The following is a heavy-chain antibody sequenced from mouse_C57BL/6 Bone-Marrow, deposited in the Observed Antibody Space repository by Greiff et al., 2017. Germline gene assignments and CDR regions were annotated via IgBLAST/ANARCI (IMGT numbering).Heavy chain of an antibody. Sequence: EVKLQESGEGLVKPGGSLKLSCAASGFTFSSYAMSWVRQTPEKRLEWVAYISSGGDYIYYADTVKGRFTISRDNARNTLYLQMSSLKSEDTAMYYCTREGYGSSPGAYWGQGTLVTVSA. CDR2: ISSGGDYI. J-gene: IGHJ3*01. CDR3: TREGYGSSPGAY. D-gene: IGHD1-1*01. CDR1: GFTFSSYA. V-gene: IGHV5-9-1*02.